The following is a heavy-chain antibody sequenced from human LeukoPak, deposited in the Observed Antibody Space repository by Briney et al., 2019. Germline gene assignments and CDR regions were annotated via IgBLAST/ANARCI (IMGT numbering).Heavy chain of an antibody. D-gene: IGHD3-22*01. Sequence: SGTLSLTCAVSGGSISSSNWWSWVRQPPGKGLEWIGEIYHSGSTNYNPSLKSRVTISVDRSKNQFSLKLSSVTAADTAVYYCARGEYYYDSSGYGRGRAFDIWGQGTMVTVSS. CDR3: ARGEYYYDSSGYGRGRAFDI. V-gene: IGHV4-4*02. J-gene: IGHJ3*02. CDR2: IYHSGST. CDR1: GGSISSSNW.